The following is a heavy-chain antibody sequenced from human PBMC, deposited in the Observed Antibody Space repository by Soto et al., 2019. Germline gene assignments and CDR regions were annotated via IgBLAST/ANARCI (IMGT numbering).Heavy chain of an antibody. D-gene: IGHD3-9*01. CDR2: INSDGSST. J-gene: IGHJ5*02. V-gene: IGHV3-74*01. Sequence: EVQLVESGGGLVQPGGSLRLSCAASGFTFSSYWMHWVRQAPGKGLVWVSRINSDGSSTSYADSVKGRFTISRDNAKNTLYLQMNSLRAEDTAVYYCAREGSRPTVLRYFDWLQNWFDPWGQGTLVTVSS. CDR3: AREGSRPTVLRYFDWLQNWFDP. CDR1: GFTFSSYW.